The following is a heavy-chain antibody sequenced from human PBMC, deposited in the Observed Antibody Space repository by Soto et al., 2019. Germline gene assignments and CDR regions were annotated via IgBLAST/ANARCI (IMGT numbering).Heavy chain of an antibody. CDR2: ISFDGINK. CDR3: XXXXXXXXXXXXXXXX. CDR1: GFTFSSYA. Sequence: QVQLVESGGGVVQPGRSLRLSCAASGFTFSSYAMHWVRQAPGKGLEWVAVISFDGINKYYADSVKDRFTVARDNSKHTLYVQMHSLRAEXXAXXXXXXXXXXXXXXXXXXXXXGQGTLVTVSS. V-gene: IGHV3-30-3*01. J-gene: IGHJ4*02.